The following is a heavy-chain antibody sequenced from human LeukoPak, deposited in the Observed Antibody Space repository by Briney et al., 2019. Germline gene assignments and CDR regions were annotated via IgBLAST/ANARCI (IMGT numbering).Heavy chain of an antibody. CDR1: GFTFSSYA. J-gene: IGHJ4*02. D-gene: IGHD7-27*01. CDR3: AKGPWGPGAFDY. CDR2: ISGSGGST. Sequence: GGSLRLSCAASGFTFSSYAMSWVRQAPGKGLEWVSAISGSGGSTYCADSVKGRFTISRDNSKNTLYLQMNSLRAEDTAVYYCAKGPWGPGAFDYWGQGTLVTVSS. V-gene: IGHV3-23*01.